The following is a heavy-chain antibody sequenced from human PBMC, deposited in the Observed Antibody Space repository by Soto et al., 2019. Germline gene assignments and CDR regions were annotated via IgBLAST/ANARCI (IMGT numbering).Heavy chain of an antibody. CDR1: GFTFSNAL. J-gene: IGHJ4*02. CDR2: VKSQSDGGTT. V-gene: IGHV3-15*01. Sequence: EVQLVESGGGLVKPGGSLRLSCAASGFTFSNALMTWVRQAPGKGLEWVGRVKSQSDGGTTDYAAPVKGRFTISRYDSETTLYLQMDSLTAEDRGVYYCTTGSTGRDDWGQGTRVTVSS. CDR3: TTGSTGRDD. D-gene: IGHD3-10*01.